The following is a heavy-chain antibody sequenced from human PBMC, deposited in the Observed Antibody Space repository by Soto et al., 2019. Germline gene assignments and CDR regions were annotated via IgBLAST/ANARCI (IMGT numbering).Heavy chain of an antibody. Sequence: PSETLSLTCAFYVGSFIGYYWSWIRQPPGKGLEWIGEINHSGSTNYNPSLKSRVTISVDTSKNQFSLKLNSMTAADTAVYYCARGLDYGDYKASFDYWGQGTLVTVSS. CDR2: INHSGST. CDR1: VGSFIGYY. D-gene: IGHD4-17*01. V-gene: IGHV4-34*01. CDR3: ARGLDYGDYKASFDY. J-gene: IGHJ4*02.